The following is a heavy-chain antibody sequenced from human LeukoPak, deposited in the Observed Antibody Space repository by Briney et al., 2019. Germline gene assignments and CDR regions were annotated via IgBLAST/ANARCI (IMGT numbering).Heavy chain of an antibody. CDR2: IWYDGSNK. D-gene: IGHD6-19*01. V-gene: IGHV3-33*01. CDR1: GFTFSSHG. CDR3: ARDGTGSNSGWYIH. Sequence: GGSLRLSCAASGFTFSSHGMHWVRQAPGKGREGVAVIWYDGSNKYYADSVKGRFTISRDNSKNTLYLQMNSLRAEDTAVYYCARDGTGSNSGWYIHWGQGALVTVSS. J-gene: IGHJ4*02.